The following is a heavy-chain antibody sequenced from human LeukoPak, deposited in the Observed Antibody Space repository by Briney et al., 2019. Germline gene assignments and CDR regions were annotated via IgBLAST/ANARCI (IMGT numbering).Heavy chain of an antibody. V-gene: IGHV3-7*01. J-gene: IGHJ4*02. CDR1: GFTFSAYW. D-gene: IGHD1-1*01. CDR2: IIEGGDVK. Sequence: GGSLRLSCAASGFTFSAYWMTWVRQAPGKGLAWVANIIEGGDVKYYVDSVKGRFTISRDNTKNSLYLQMTSLRADDTAVYYCARVEKNRWDFDHWGQGTLVTVSS. CDR3: ARVEKNRWDFDH.